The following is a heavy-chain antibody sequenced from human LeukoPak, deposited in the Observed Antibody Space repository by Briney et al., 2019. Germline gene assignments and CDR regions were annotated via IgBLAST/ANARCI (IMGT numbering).Heavy chain of an antibody. J-gene: IGHJ4*02. CDR2: INSDGDST. CDR1: GFIFSTYW. Sequence: GGSLRLSCAASGFIFSTYWMHWVRQTPGKGLVWVSRINSDGDSTNYADSVTGRFTISRDNAKNTLYLQMNSLRAEDTAVYYCVRTTAGRLPDNWGQGTLVTVSS. CDR3: VRTTAGRLPDN. V-gene: IGHV3-74*01. D-gene: IGHD6-6*01.